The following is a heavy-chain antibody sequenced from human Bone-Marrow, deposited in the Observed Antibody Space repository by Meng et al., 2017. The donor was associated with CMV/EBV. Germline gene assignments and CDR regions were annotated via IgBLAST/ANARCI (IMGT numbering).Heavy chain of an antibody. CDR2: ISGGGDST. CDR3: AKDFWSGYSVFGRELDYYYGMDV. D-gene: IGHD3-3*01. J-gene: IGHJ6*02. CDR1: GFTFSSYS. Sequence: GESLKISCAASGFTFSSYSMNWVRQAPGKGLEWVSAISGGGDSTYYADSVKGRFTISRDNSKNTLYLQMNSLRAEDTAVYYCAKDFWSGYSVFGRELDYYYGMDVWGQGTTVTVSS. V-gene: IGHV3-23*01.